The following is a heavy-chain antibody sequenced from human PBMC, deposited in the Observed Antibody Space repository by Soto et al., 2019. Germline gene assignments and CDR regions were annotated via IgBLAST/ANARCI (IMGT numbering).Heavy chain of an antibody. CDR1: GFSFSTYW. J-gene: IGHJ4*02. V-gene: IGHV3-7*04. CDR2: INQDGSDK. CDR3: LGDGGLT. D-gene: IGHD3-16*01. Sequence: EVQLVESGGDLVQPGGSLRLSCAASGFSFSTYWMSWVRQAPGKGLEWVAHINQDGSDKYYVDSVKGRFTISRENTKNSLFLQMYSRRAEDKDVYDCLGDGGLTGGQVTLVTVSS.